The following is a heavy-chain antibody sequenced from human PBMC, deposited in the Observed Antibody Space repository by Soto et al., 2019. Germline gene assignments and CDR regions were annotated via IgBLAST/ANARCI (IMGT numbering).Heavy chain of an antibody. Sequence: AASVQASCKASGYTLTSYYMHWVRQAPGKGLEWMGIINPSGGSTSYAQKFQGRVTMTRDTSTSTVYMELSSLRSEDTAVYYCARDEAIGDTAMDNWGQGPLVTVSS. D-gene: IGHD5-18*01. CDR3: ARDEAIGDTAMDN. V-gene: IGHV1-46*01. CDR2: INPSGGST. CDR1: GYTLTSYY. J-gene: IGHJ4*02.